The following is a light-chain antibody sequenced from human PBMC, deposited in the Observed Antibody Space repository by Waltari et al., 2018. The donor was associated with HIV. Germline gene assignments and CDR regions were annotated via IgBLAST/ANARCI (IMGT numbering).Light chain of an antibody. V-gene: IGLV7-43*01. CDR2: RTA. J-gene: IGLJ3*02. Sequence: QTVVTQESSLTVSPGGTVTLTCASNSGAVTSDFHPNWIQQKPGQTPRALIYRTAYELAWTPSLCAGSLLGGKAARTLSTVQPEDVAAYYCLLYVGGAWVFGGGTKLTVL. CDR1: SGAVTSDFH. CDR3: LLYVGGAWV.